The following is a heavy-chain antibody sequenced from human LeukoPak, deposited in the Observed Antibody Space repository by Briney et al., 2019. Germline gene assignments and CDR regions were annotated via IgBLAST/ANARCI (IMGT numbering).Heavy chain of an antibody. J-gene: IGHJ1*01. CDR1: GYSFTSYW. Sequence: LGESLKISCKGSGYSFTSYWIGWVRQMPGKGLEWMGIFYPGDSDTRYSPSFQGQVTISADKSISTAFLQWSSLKASDTAMYYCARLVGSSTKGHFQYWGQGTLVTVSS. CDR2: FYPGDSDT. V-gene: IGHV5-51*01. D-gene: IGHD1-26*01. CDR3: ARLVGSSTKGHFQY.